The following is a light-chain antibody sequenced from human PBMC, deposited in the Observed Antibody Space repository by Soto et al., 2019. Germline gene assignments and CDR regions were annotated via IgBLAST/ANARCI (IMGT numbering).Light chain of an antibody. CDR1: SSDVGGYNY. J-gene: IGLJ2*01. Sequence: QSALTQPPSASGSPGQSVTISCTGTSSDVGGYNYVSWYQHHPGKAPKLMISEVTKRPSGVPDRFSGSKSGNTASLTVSGLQAEDEADYYCSSYAGTNNFVVFGGGTKVTVL. CDR3: SSYAGTNNFVV. V-gene: IGLV2-8*01. CDR2: EVT.